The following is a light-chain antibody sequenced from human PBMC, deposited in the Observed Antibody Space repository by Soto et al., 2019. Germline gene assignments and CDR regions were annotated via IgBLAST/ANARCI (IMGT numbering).Light chain of an antibody. V-gene: IGKV1-39*01. CDR2: AAS. Sequence: DIHMTQSPPSLAASVGDRVTITCRPSQIINNFLNWYQQKPGKAPKLLISAASSLQTGVPSRFSGRGSGTDFTLTISSLQPEDFATYYCQQSYSLPRTFGGGTKVDI. CDR3: QQSYSLPRT. CDR1: QIINNF. J-gene: IGKJ4*01.